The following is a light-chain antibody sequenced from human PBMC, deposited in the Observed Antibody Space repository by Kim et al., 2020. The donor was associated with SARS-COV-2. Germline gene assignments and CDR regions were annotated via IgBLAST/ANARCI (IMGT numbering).Light chain of an antibody. CDR1: SIRSYF. J-gene: IGLJ3*02. Sequence: SSELTQDPAVSVALGQTVSITCQGDSIRSYFASWYQQKPGQAPILVLYPETNRPSGIPDRFSGSVSGNMSSFTITGAQAEDEADYYCNSRDNSGDRWVFGGGTQLTVL. CDR3: NSRDNSGDRWV. V-gene: IGLV3-19*01. CDR2: PET.